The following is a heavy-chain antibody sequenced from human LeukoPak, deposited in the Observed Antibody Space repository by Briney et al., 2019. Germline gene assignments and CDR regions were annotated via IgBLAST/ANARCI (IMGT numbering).Heavy chain of an antibody. CDR1: GFTFSSYT. J-gene: IGHJ1*01. D-gene: IGHD3-22*01. CDR2: MSNDGN. Sequence: GRSLRLSCAASGFTFSSYTMHWVRQAPGKGLEWVAVMSNDGNYYADSEKGRFTISRDNSKNTLYLQMNSLRAEDTAVYYCARGDYYDSSGYSQYFQHWGQGTLVTVSS. V-gene: IGHV3-30*04. CDR3: ARGDYYDSSGYSQYFQH.